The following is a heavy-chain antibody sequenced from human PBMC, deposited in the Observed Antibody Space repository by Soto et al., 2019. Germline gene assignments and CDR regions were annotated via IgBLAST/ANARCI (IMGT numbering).Heavy chain of an antibody. Sequence: PGGSLRLSCAASGFTFSSYSMNWVRQAPGKGLECVSFISSSSTSIYYADSVKGRFIISRDNAKNSLFLQMNSLRAEDTAVYYRARGGISARPGIDYWGQGTLVTVSS. CDR1: GFTFSSYS. V-gene: IGHV3-21*05. J-gene: IGHJ4*02. D-gene: IGHD6-6*01. CDR2: ISSSSTSI. CDR3: ARGGISARPGIDY.